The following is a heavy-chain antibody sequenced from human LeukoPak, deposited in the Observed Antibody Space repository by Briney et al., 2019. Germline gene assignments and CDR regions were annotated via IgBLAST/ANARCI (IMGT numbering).Heavy chain of an antibody. D-gene: IGHD3-16*02. V-gene: IGHV4-59*12. CDR1: GGSISSYY. Sequence: SETLSLTCTVSGGSISSYYWSWIRQPPGKGLEWIGYIYYSGSTNYNPSLKSRVTISVDTSKNQFSLKLSSVTAADTAVYYCARGRRYDYVWGSYRYGTGDYFDYWGQGTLVTVSS. CDR3: ARGRRYDYVWGSYRYGTGDYFDY. J-gene: IGHJ4*02. CDR2: IYYSGST.